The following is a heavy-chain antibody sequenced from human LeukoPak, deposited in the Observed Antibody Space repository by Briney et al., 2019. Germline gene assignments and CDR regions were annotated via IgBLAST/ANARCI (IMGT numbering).Heavy chain of an antibody. J-gene: IGHJ6*02. D-gene: IGHD3-22*01. CDR1: GFTVSSNY. Sequence: GGSLRLSCAASGFTVSSNYMSWVRQAPGKGLEWVSVIYSGGSTYYADSVKGRFTISRDNSKNTLYLQMNSLRAEDTAVYYCARDYYDSSGYNRCYGMDVWGQGTTVTVSS. CDR3: ARDYYDSSGYNRCYGMDV. V-gene: IGHV3-66*02. CDR2: IYSGGST.